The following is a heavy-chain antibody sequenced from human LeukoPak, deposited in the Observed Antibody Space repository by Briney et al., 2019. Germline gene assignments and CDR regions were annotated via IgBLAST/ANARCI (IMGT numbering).Heavy chain of an antibody. Sequence: PGGSLRLSCAASGFSFSNAWMSWVRQAPGQGLEWVGSIKSKIDGGTSIYAAPVKGIFTISRAESKNSLYLQMNSLKTEDTAGYYYSTDDGYNMYNWFDRWGQGALVTVST. CDR2: IKSKIDGGTS. D-gene: IGHD5-24*01. CDR1: GFSFSNAW. J-gene: IGHJ5*02. V-gene: IGHV3-15*01. CDR3: STDDGYNMYNWFDR.